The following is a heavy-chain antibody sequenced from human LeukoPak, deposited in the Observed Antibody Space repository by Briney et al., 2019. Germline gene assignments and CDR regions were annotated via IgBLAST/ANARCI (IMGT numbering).Heavy chain of an antibody. CDR2: ISAYNGNT. J-gene: IGHJ5*02. CDR1: GYTFTSYG. V-gene: IGHV1-18*01. CDR3: ARVKGPIGYCSSTSCYAGEYNWFDP. Sequence: GASVKVSCKVSGYTFTSYGISWVRQAPGQGLEWMGWISAYNGNTNYAQKLQGRVTMTTDTSTSTAYMELRSLRSDDTAVYYCARVKGPIGYCSSTSCYAGEYNWFDPWGQGTLVTVSS. D-gene: IGHD2-2*01.